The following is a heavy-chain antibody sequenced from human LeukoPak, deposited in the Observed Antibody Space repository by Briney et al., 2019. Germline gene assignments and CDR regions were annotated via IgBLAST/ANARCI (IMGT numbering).Heavy chain of an antibody. J-gene: IGHJ4*02. Sequence: GGSLRLSCAASGFTFSTFGMQWVRQAPGKGLEWVAVIWYDGSNKYYADSVKGRFTISRDNSKNTLYLQMDSLRAEDTAVYYCARSGGRGWYPADYWGQGILVTVSS. CDR2: IWYDGSNK. CDR1: GFTFSTFG. CDR3: ARSGGRGWYPADY. V-gene: IGHV3-33*01. D-gene: IGHD6-19*01.